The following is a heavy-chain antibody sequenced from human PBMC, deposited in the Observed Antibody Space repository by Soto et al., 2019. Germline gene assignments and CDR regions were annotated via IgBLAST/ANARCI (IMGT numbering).Heavy chain of an antibody. CDR1: GGSISSGGYF. V-gene: IGHV4-31*03. Sequence: PSETLSLTCSVSGGSISSGGYFWSWIRQHPGRGLEWIGYINYSGSTYYNASLKSRVTISVDTSKNQFSLKLSSVTAADTAVYYCARYLNTAGWFDPWGQGTLVTVS. D-gene: IGHD2-2*01. CDR2: INYSGST. J-gene: IGHJ5*02. CDR3: ARYLNTAGWFDP.